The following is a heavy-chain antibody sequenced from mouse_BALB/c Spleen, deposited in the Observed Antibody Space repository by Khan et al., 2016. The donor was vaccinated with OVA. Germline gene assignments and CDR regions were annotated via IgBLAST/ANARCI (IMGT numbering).Heavy chain of an antibody. CDR2: IWAGGST. V-gene: IGHV2-9*02. J-gene: IGHJ2*01. CDR3: ARLEDI. Sequence: LPASGPGLVAPPHRLSITCTVSGFSLTSYRVHWVRQPPGKGLEWLGVIWAGGSTNYNSALMSRLSISKDNSKSQVFLKMNSLQTDDTAMYYCARLEDIWGQGTTLTVSS. CDR1: GFSLTSYR. D-gene: IGHD1-3*01.